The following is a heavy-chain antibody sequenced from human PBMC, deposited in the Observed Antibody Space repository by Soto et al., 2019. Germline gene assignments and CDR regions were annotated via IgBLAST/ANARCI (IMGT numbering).Heavy chain of an antibody. D-gene: IGHD2-15*01. V-gene: IGHV3-23*01. CDR1: GFTFSNSA. CDR2: ISGSGGNT. CDR3: AKDASVVVAARFEY. J-gene: IGHJ4*02. Sequence: EVQLLESGGDLVQPGGSLRLSCAASGFTFSNSAMSWVRQPPGKGLEWVSAISGSGGNTFYADSVKGRFSISRDNSKDTVYLDLNSLRAEDTAVYYCAKDASVVVAARFEYWGQGALVTVSS.